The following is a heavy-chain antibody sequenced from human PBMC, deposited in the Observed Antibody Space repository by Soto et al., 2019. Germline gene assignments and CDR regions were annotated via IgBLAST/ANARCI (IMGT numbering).Heavy chain of an antibody. V-gene: IGHV4-31*03. J-gene: IGHJ4*02. CDR2: IYYSGHT. Sequence: QVQLQESGPGLVKPSQTLSLTCTVSGGSISSGGYYWSWIRQHPGKGLEWIGYIYYSGHTYYNPSLKSRVTLSVDTSKHQFSLKLSSVTAADTAVYYCARGVTMVRGVIHTPYFDYWGQGTLVTVSS. CDR1: GGSISSGGYY. D-gene: IGHD3-10*01. CDR3: ARGVTMVRGVIHTPYFDY.